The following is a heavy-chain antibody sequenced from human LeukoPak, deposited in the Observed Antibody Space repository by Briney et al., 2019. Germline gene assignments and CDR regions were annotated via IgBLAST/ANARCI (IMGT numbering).Heavy chain of an antibody. CDR1: GFVFSNYA. J-gene: IGHJ4*02. Sequence: GRSLRLSCAASGFVFSNYAIHWVRQTPGKGLECVAVISFDGSKKYYADFAKGRFTISRDDSKDTLYLQMDSLRAEDTAVYYCAKGSGSSCYSPCDYWGQGILVTVSS. CDR2: ISFDGSKK. CDR3: AKGSGSSCYSPCDY. D-gene: IGHD2-15*01. V-gene: IGHV3-30*18.